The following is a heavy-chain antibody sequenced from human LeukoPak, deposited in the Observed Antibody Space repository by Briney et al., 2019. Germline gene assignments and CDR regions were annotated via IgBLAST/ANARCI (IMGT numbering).Heavy chain of an antibody. V-gene: IGHV1-46*01. J-gene: IGHJ5*02. CDR3: ARDNSVRDEAWWFNP. D-gene: IGHD5-24*01. CDR2: ISPSGGST. Sequence: GSVKVSCKAFGYTFTSNYMHWVRQAPGQGPEWMGVISPSGGSTTYAQKFQGRVTLTRDMSTSTDYLGLSSLRSEDTAVYYCARDNSVRDEAWWFNPWGQGTLVTVSS. CDR1: GYTFTSNY.